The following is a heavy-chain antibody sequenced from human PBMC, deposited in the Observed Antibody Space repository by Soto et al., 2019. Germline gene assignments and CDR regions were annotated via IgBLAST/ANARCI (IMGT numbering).Heavy chain of an antibody. V-gene: IGHV4-59*08. Sequence: SETLSLTCTVSGGSISSYYWSWIRQPPGKGLEWIGYIYYSGSTNHNPSLKSRVTISVDTSKNQFSLKLSSVTAADTAVYYCARARLITMVRGVIYGEYYYYGMDVWGQGTTVTVSS. J-gene: IGHJ6*02. D-gene: IGHD3-10*01. CDR3: ARARLITMVRGVIYGEYYYYGMDV. CDR2: IYYSGST. CDR1: GGSISSYY.